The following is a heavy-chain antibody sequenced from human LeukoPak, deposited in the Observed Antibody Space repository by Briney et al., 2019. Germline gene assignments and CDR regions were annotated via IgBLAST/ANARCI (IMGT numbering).Heavy chain of an antibody. CDR2: ISTSTGDT. D-gene: IGHD6-13*01. V-gene: IGHV1-18*01. CDR1: GYSFILYG. CDR3: ARAGISYSDPFDY. Sequence: GASVKVSCKTSGYSFILYGISWVRQAPGQGPEWMGWISTSTGDTKYTQKFQGRVTLTTDTSTSTAYMELRSLRSDDTAVYYCARAGISYSDPFDYWGQGTLVTVSS. J-gene: IGHJ4*02.